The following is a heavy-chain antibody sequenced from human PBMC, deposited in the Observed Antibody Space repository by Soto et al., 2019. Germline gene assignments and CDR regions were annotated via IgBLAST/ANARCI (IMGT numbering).Heavy chain of an antibody. D-gene: IGHD3-10*01. CDR2: IYSGGNT. Sequence: EMLVVESGGGLVQPGGSLRLSCAASGFTVSSNYMTWVRQVPGKGLEWVSIIYSGGNTYYADSVKGRFTLSRDNSKNTLYLQMNSLRAEDTAVYYCASGILRGVIIYYYYMHVWGKGTTVTVSS. CDR3: ASGILRGVIIYYYYMHV. CDR1: GFTVSSNY. J-gene: IGHJ6*03. V-gene: IGHV3-66*01.